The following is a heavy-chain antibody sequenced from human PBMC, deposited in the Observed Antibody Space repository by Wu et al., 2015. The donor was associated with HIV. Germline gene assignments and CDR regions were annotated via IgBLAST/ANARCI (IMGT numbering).Heavy chain of an antibody. CDR2: IIPMFGTL. CDR3: ARGVSGKGIRP. CDR1: GYTFNGFY. Sequence: QVHLVQSGTEVKKPGASVKVSCKASGYTFNGFYMHWVRQAPGQGLEWMGWIIPMFGTLNYAQKFKGRVTITADESTATGYMELSSLRSEDTAVYYCARGVSGKGIRPWGQGTLVTVSS. D-gene: IGHD2-8*01. V-gene: IGHV1-69*19. J-gene: IGHJ5*02.